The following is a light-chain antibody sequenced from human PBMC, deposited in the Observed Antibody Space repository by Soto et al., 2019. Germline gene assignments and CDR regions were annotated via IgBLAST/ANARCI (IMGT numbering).Light chain of an antibody. Sequence: ELVLTQSPGSLSLSPGERATLSCWASQSISGNYLAWYQQKPGQAPRLLIYGASNRATVIPDRFRGSGSGTDFSLTISRLEPEDFAVYYCQQYGRSAIFTLGPGTTVEVK. CDR1: QSISGNY. J-gene: IGKJ3*01. CDR3: QQYGRSAIFT. V-gene: IGKV3-20*01. CDR2: GAS.